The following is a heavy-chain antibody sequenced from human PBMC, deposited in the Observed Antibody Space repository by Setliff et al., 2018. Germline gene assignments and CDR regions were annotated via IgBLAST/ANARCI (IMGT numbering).Heavy chain of an antibody. D-gene: IGHD2-15*01. CDR1: GGSINEANYY. J-gene: IGHJ5*02. CDR3: AAVGTAAGGGWFDP. CDR2: IYTRGST. Sequence: KTSETLSLTCTVSGGSINEANYYWSWIRQPAGKGLEWIGHIYTRGSTNYNPSLKSRVTISLDMSKNQFSLKLTSATAADTAIYFCAAVGTAAGGGWFDPWGQGTLVTVSS. V-gene: IGHV4-61*09.